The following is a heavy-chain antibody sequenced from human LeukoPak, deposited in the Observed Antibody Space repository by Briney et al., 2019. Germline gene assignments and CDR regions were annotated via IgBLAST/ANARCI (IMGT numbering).Heavy chain of an antibody. CDR2: INHSGST. Sequence: SETLSLTCAVYGGSFSGYYWSWIRQPPGKGLEWIGEINHSGSTNYNPSLKSRVTLSVDTSKNQFSLKLSSVTAADTAVYYCAREIAAAGGPLVYWGQGTLVTVSS. CDR1: GGSFSGYY. D-gene: IGHD6-13*01. V-gene: IGHV4-34*01. J-gene: IGHJ4*02. CDR3: AREIAAAGGPLVY.